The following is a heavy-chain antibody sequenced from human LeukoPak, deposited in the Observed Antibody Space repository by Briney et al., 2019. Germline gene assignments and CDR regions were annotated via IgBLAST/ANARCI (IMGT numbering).Heavy chain of an antibody. Sequence: GASVKVSCKASGYTFTSYYMHWGRQAPGQGLEWMGIINPSGGSTSYAQKFQGRVTMTRDTSTSTVYMELSSLRSEDTAVYYCAREAYGSNDNNWFDPWGQGTLVTVSS. D-gene: IGHD4-11*01. CDR3: AREAYGSNDNNWFDP. V-gene: IGHV1-46*01. CDR2: INPSGGST. J-gene: IGHJ5*02. CDR1: GYTFTSYY.